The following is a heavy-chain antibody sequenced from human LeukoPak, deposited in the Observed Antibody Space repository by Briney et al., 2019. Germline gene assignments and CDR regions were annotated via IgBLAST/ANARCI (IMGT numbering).Heavy chain of an antibody. V-gene: IGHV3-23*01. CDR2: VSDRGDNK. CDR1: GFTFSSHA. CDR3: AKSSRYGTGWYGRIDY. J-gene: IGHJ4*02. D-gene: IGHD6-19*01. Sequence: GGSLRLSCAASGFTFSSHAMSWVRQAPGKGLEWVSAVSDRGDNKQYTDSVKGRLTISRDNSKNTLYLQMNSLRADDTAVYYCAKSSRYGTGWYGRIDYWGQGTLVTVS.